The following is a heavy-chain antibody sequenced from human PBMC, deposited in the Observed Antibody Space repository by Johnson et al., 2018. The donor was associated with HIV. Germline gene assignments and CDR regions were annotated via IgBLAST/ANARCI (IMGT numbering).Heavy chain of an antibody. Sequence: QMLLVESGGGVVQPGGSLRLSCAASGFTFSSYGMHWVRQAPGKGLEWVTFIRYDGSNKYYADSVKGRFTISRDNSKNTLYLQMSSLRAEDMAVYYCAKDLVVTAPGAFDIWGQGTLVTVSS. D-gene: IGHD2-21*02. CDR1: GFTFSSYG. CDR2: IRYDGSNK. V-gene: IGHV3-30*02. CDR3: AKDLVVTAPGAFDI. J-gene: IGHJ3*02.